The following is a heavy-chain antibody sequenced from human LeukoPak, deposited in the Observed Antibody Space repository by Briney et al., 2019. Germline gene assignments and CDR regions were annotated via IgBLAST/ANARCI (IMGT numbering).Heavy chain of an antibody. V-gene: IGHV3-7*01. J-gene: IGHJ3*02. D-gene: IGHD6-19*01. CDR1: GFTFSSYW. CDR3: AREGNSSGWYLGAFDI. Sequence: PGGSLRLSCAASGFTFSSYWMSWVRQAPGKGLEWVATIKQDGSENHYVDSVKGRFTISRDNAKSSLYLQMNSLRAEDTAVYYRAREGNSSGWYLGAFDIWGQGTMVTVSS. CDR2: IKQDGSEN.